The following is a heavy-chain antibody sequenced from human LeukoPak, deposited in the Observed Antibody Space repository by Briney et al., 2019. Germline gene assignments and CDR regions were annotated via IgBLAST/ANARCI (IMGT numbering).Heavy chain of an antibody. CDR3: ARGKRGLLWFGGPSRGNWFDP. CDR2: INAGNGNT. CDR1: GYTFTSYA. V-gene: IGHV1-3*01. D-gene: IGHD3-10*01. J-gene: IGHJ5*02. Sequence: GASVKVSCKASGYTFTSYAMHWVRQAPGQRLEWMGWINAGNGNTKYSQKFQGRVTITRDTSASTAYMELSSLRSEDTAVYYCARGKRGLLWFGGPSRGNWFDPWGQGTLVTVSS.